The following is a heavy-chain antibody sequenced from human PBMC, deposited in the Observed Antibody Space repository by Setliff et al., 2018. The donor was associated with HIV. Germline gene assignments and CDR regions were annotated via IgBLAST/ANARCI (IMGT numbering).Heavy chain of an antibody. J-gene: IGHJ4*01. V-gene: IGHV3-7*03. CDR1: GFTFSNYW. D-gene: IGHD3-22*01. Sequence: GGSLRLSCAASGFTFSNYWMTWVRQAPGKGLEWVANIKKDGSDKFYVDSVKGRFAISRDNAKNALNLEMNSLRAEDTAIYYCASSRPPDDSSGYLDHWGQGTLVTVSS. CDR2: IKKDGSDK. CDR3: ASSRPPDDSSGYLDH.